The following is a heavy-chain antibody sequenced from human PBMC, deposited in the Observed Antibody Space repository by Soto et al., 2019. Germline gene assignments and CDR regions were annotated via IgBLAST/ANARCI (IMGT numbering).Heavy chain of an antibody. Sequence: VQLVQSEAEVQKPGASVKVSCKASGYTFTGFYMHWVRQAPGQGLEWMGWINPNNGGTNYVQKFQDRVTMTSDTSITTAYMELSGLRSDDTAVYYCARDPGPYGDYSYWGQGTLVTVSS. CDR1: GYTFTGFY. CDR3: ARDPGPYGDYSY. V-gene: IGHV1-2*02. CDR2: INPNNGGT. J-gene: IGHJ4*02. D-gene: IGHD4-17*01.